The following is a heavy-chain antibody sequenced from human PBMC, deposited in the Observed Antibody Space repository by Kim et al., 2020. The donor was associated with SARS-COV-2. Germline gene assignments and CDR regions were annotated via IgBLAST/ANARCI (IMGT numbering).Heavy chain of an antibody. Sequence: ASVKVSCKASGYTFTGYYMHWVRQAPGQGLEWMGWINPNSGGTNYAQKFQGRVTMTRDTSISTAYMELSRLRSDDTAVYYCARGDIVVVPAAKSTLGYFDYWGQGTLVTVSS. CDR3: ARGDIVVVPAAKSTLGYFDY. CDR2: INPNSGGT. CDR1: GYTFTGYY. D-gene: IGHD2-2*01. J-gene: IGHJ4*02. V-gene: IGHV1-2*02.